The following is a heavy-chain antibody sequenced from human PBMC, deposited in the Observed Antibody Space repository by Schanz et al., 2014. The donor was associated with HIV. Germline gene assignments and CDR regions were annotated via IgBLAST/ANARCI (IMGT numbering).Heavy chain of an antibody. J-gene: IGHJ4*02. V-gene: IGHV1-2*02. CDR3: ARGETFEKQLWILELFPPDS. Sequence: QVQLQQSGAEVKKPGSSVKVSCTASGDGFTTRTISWLRQAPGQGPEWMGWIDPKIGGTQLAQKFQGRVTMTRDSSTNTAYLEVSSLRSDDTAVYYCARGETFEKQLWILELFPPDSWGQGTLVTVSS. CDR2: IDPKIGGT. CDR1: GDGFTTRT. D-gene: IGHD2-2*03.